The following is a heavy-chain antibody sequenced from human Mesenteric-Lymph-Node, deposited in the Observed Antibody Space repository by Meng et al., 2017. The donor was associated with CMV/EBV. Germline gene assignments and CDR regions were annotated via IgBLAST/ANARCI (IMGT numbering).Heavy chain of an antibody. CDR3: ARYTSSWDLNWFDP. CDR1: GYPVTDYG. V-gene: IGHV7-4-1*02. CDR2: INTNTGNP. J-gene: IGHJ5*02. D-gene: IGHD6-13*01. Sequence: KASGYPVTDYGIHWVRQAPGQGLEWMGWINTNTGNPPYAQGFTGRFVFSLDTSVSTAYLQISSLKAEDTAVYYCARYTSSWDLNWFDPWGQGTLVTVSS.